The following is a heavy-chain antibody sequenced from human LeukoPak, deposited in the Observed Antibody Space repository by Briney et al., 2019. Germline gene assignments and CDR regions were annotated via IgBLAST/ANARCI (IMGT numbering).Heavy chain of an antibody. V-gene: IGHV3-30*02. D-gene: IGHD3-10*01. CDR1: GFTFSSYG. CDR3: AKGGWFGELFTGFDY. Sequence: GGSLRLSCAASGFTFSSYGMHWVRQAPGKGLEWVAFIRYDGSNKYYADSVKGRFTISRDNSKNTLYLQMNSLRAEDTAVYYCAKGGWFGELFTGFDYWGQGTLAAVSS. J-gene: IGHJ4*02. CDR2: IRYDGSNK.